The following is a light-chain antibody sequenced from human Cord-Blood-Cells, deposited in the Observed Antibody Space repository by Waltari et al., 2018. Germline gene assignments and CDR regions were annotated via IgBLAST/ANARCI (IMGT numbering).Light chain of an antibody. CDR3: QQYNSYPIT. V-gene: IGKV1-5*03. CDR2: QAS. CDR1: QSISSW. J-gene: IGKJ5*01. Sequence: DIQLTQSPSPLSASVGHRVTITCRASQSISSWLAWYPQTPGKAPKRLIYQASSLESGVPSRFSGSGSGTEGALTISSLQPDDFATYYCQQYNSYPITVGQGTRLEIK.